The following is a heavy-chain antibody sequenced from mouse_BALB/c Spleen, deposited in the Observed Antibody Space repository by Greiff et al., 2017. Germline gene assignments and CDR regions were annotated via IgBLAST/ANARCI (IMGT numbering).Heavy chain of an antibody. CDR3: ARDMAWGNYAMDY. J-gene: IGHJ4*01. CDR2: INSNGGST. Sequence: VQLVESGGGLVQPGGSLKLSCAASGFTFSSYGMSWVRQTPDKRLELVATINSNGGSTYYPDSVKGRFTISRDNAKNTLYLQMSSLKSEDTAMYYCARDMAWGNYAMDYWGQGTSVTVSS. CDR1: GFTFSSYG. D-gene: IGHD1-1*02. V-gene: IGHV5-6-3*01.